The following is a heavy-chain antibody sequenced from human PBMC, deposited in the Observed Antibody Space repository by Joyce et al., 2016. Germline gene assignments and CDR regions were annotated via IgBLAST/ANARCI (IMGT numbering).Heavy chain of an antibody. Sequence: EVQLLESGGGLVQPGGSLRLSCAASGFTFSSYAMSWVRQAPGKGLEWVSTISGSGGSTYYADSVKGRFTISRDNSKNTLYLQMNSLRAEDTAVYYCAKAHDYGDYMLGYYFDYWGQGTLVTVSS. D-gene: IGHD4-17*01. CDR2: ISGSGGST. J-gene: IGHJ4*02. CDR1: GFTFSSYA. V-gene: IGHV3-23*01. CDR3: AKAHDYGDYMLGYYFDY.